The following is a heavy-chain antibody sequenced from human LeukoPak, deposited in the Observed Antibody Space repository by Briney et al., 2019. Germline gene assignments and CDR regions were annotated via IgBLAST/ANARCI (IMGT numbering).Heavy chain of an antibody. V-gene: IGHV4-59*01. Sequence: PSETLSLTCTVSGGSISSYYWNWIRQPPGKGLEWIVYIYYSGSTNYTPSLKSRVTILVDTSKNQFSLKLSSVTAADTAVYYCARGRYYDFGDYWGQGTLVTVSS. CDR3: ARGRYYDFGDY. CDR1: GGSISSYY. J-gene: IGHJ4*02. CDR2: IYYSGST. D-gene: IGHD3-3*01.